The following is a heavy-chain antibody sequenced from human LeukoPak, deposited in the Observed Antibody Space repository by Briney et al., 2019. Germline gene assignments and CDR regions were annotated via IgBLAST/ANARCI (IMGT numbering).Heavy chain of an antibody. CDR1: GGSISSGDYY. Sequence: SETLSLTCTVSGGSISSGDYYWIWIRQPPGKGLEWIGYIYYSGSTYYNPSLKSRVTISVDTSKNQFSLKLSSVTAADTAVYYCASLYDFWSGYSNWFDPWGQGTLVTVSS. D-gene: IGHD3-3*01. CDR3: ASLYDFWSGYSNWFDP. CDR2: IYYSGST. V-gene: IGHV4-30-4*01. J-gene: IGHJ5*02.